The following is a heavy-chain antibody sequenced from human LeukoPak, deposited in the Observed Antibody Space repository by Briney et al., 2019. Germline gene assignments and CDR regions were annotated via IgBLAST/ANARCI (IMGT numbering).Heavy chain of an antibody. J-gene: IGHJ4*02. CDR3: AAGVLTGGDY. CDR2: IYYSGST. CDR1: GGSISSYY. Sequence: PSETLSLTCTVSGGSISSYYWSWIRQPPGKGLEWIGYIYYSGSTNYNPSLKSRVTMSVDTSKNQFSLKLSSVTAADTAVYYCAAGVLTGGDYWGQGTLVTVSS. D-gene: IGHD7-27*01. V-gene: IGHV4-59*12.